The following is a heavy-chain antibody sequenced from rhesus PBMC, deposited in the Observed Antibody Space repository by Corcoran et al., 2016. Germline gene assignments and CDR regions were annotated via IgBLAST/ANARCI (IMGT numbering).Heavy chain of an antibody. J-gene: IGHJ4*01. CDR3: ARRRVTTVAAAY. Sequence: QVQLVQSGAEVMKPGSSVRVSCTASGYTFTDYYMHGVRQAPGQGLEGMAEINPKTGGTNYAQKFQGRVPMPRVTSTSTAYMELSSLRSEDTAVYYCARRRVTTVAAAYWGQGVLVTVSS. D-gene: IGHD4-29*01. CDR1: GYTFTDYY. V-gene: IGHV1-138*01. CDR2: INPKTGGT.